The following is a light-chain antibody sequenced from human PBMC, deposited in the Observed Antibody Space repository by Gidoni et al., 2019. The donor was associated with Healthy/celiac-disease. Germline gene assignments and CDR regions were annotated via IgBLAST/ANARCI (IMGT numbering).Light chain of an antibody. V-gene: IGKV1-39*01. Sequence: DIQMTQSPSSLSASLGDRVTITCRASQSISSYLNWYQQKPGKAPKLLIYAASSLQSGVPSRFSGSGSGTDFTLTISSLLPEDFATYYCQQSYSTPGYTFGQGTKLEIK. CDR3: QQSYSTPGYT. CDR1: QSISSY. J-gene: IGKJ2*01. CDR2: AAS.